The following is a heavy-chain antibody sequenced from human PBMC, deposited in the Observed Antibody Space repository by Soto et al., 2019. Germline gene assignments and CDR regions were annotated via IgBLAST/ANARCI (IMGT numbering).Heavy chain of an antibody. CDR3: ARHGGRKEDYYGMDV. CDR2: IYYSGST. Sequence: QLQLQESGPGLVKPSETLSLTCTVSGGSISSSSYYWGWIRQPPGKGLEWIGSIYYSGSTYYNPSLKSRVTISVDTSKNQFSLKLSSVTAADTAVYYCARHGGRKEDYYGMDVWGQGTTVTVSS. J-gene: IGHJ6*02. CDR1: GGSISSSSYY. D-gene: IGHD3-3*01. V-gene: IGHV4-39*01.